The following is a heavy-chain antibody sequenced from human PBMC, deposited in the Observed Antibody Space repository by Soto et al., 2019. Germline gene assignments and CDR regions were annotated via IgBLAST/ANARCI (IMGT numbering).Heavy chain of an antibody. CDR1: GFTFSSYG. J-gene: IGHJ6*02. D-gene: IGHD5-18*01. CDR2: ISYDGSNK. CDR3: AKDNGYSHTRGTDV. Sequence: QVQLVESGGGVVQPGRSLRLSSAASGFTFSSYGMHWVRQAPGKGLEWVAVISYDGSNKYYADSVKGRFTISRDNSKNTLYLQMNSLRAEDTAVYYCAKDNGYSHTRGTDVWGQGTTVTVSS. V-gene: IGHV3-30*18.